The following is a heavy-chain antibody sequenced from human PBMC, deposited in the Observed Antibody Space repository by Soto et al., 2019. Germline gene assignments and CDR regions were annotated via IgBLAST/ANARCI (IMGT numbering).Heavy chain of an antibody. CDR3: ASAARVGDSALDY. CDR2: IHYSGTT. D-gene: IGHD2-21*02. Sequence: PSETLSLTCTVSCGSIGSGIYYWSWIRQHPGKGLEWIGYIHYSGTTYSNPSLKSRLTISVDTSKNQFSLNLSSVSAADTAVYYCASAARVGDSALDYWGQGALVTVSS. V-gene: IGHV4-31*03. CDR1: CGSIGSGIYY. J-gene: IGHJ4*02.